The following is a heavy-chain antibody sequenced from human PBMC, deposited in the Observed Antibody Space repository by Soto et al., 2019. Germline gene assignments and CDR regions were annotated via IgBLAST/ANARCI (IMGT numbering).Heavy chain of an antibody. D-gene: IGHD3-10*01. CDR1: GGTFSSYT. CDR3: FNYYGSGSPTS. J-gene: IGHJ4*02. V-gene: IGHV1-69*02. Sequence: PSVKVSCKASGGTFSSYTISWVRQAPGQGLEWMGRIIPILGVANYAQKFQGRVTITADKSTSTAYMELSSLRSEDTAVYYCFNYYGSGSPTSWGQGTLVTVSS. CDR2: IIPILGVA.